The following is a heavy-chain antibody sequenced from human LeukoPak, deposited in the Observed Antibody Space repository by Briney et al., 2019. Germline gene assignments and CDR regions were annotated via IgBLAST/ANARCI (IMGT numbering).Heavy chain of an antibody. J-gene: IGHJ5*02. CDR2: IKSDGTYT. CDR3: SRDFGGA. Sequence: GGSLRLSCAASGFTFSSYWMHWVRQAPGKGLVWVSRIKSDGTYTTYADSVKGRFTISRDDAKNTLYLQMNSLRAGDTAVYYCSRDFGGAWGQGTLVTVSS. CDR1: GFTFSSYW. D-gene: IGHD3-10*01. V-gene: IGHV3-74*01.